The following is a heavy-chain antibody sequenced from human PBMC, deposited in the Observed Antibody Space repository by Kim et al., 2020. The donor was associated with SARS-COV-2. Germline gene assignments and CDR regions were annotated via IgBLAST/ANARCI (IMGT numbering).Heavy chain of an antibody. CDR3: ARDGSGYYLGYFDY. V-gene: IGHV4-59*01. Sequence: NPSLKSRVTISVDTSKNPFSLKLSSVTAADTAVYYCARDGSGYYLGYFDYWGQGTLVTVSS. D-gene: IGHD3-22*01. J-gene: IGHJ4*02.